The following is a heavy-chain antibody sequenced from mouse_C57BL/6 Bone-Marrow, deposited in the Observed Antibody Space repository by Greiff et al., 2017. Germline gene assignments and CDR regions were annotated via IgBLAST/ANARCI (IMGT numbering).Heavy chain of an antibody. J-gene: IGHJ1*03. Sequence: VQLQQPGAELVKPGASVKLSCKASGYTFTSYWMHWVKQRPGRGLEWIGRIDPNSGGTKYNEKFKSKATLTVDKPSSTAYMKLRSLTSEDSAVYYCAHGNYFYWYFSVWGTGTTVTVSS. V-gene: IGHV1-72*01. CDR1: GYTFTSYW. D-gene: IGHD2-1*01. CDR2: IDPNSGGT. CDR3: AHGNYFYWYFSV.